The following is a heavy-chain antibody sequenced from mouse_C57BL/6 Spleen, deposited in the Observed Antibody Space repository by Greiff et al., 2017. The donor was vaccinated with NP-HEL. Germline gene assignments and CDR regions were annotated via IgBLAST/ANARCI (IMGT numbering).Heavy chain of an antibody. Sequence: EVQLQQSGPELVKPGASVKISCKASGYTFTDYYMNWVKQSHGKSLEWIGDINPNNGGTSYNQKFKGKATLTVDKSSSTAYMELRSLTSEDSAVYYCARGRDDGYYYAMDYWGQGTSVTVSS. J-gene: IGHJ4*01. D-gene: IGHD2-3*01. CDR2: INPNNGGT. CDR1: GYTFTDYY. CDR3: ARGRDDGYYYAMDY. V-gene: IGHV1-26*01.